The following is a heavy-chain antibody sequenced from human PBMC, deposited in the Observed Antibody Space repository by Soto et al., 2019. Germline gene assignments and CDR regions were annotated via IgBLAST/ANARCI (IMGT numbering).Heavy chain of an antibody. CDR3: AKSLNPFQDGMDV. CDR2: ISYDGSNK. J-gene: IGHJ6*02. CDR1: GFTFSSYG. Sequence: GGSLRLSCAASGFTFSSYGMHWVRQAPGKGLEWVAVISYDGSNKYYADSVKGRFTISRDNSKNTLYLQMNSLRAEDTAVYYCAKSLNPFQDGMDVCGQGSTVTVAS. V-gene: IGHV3-30*18.